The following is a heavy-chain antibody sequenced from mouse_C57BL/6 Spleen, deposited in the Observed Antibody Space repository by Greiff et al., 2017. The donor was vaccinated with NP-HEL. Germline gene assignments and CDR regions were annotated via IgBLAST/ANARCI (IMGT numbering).Heavy chain of an antibody. CDR1: GYSFTGYY. D-gene: IGHD2-5*01. Sequence: VQLKESGPELVKPGASVKISCKASGYSFTGYYMNWVKQSPEKSLEWIGEINPSTGGTTYNQKFKAKATLTVDKSSSTAYMQLKSLTSEDSAVYYCARAYYSNYVFAYWGQGTLVTVSA. V-gene: IGHV1-42*01. CDR3: ARAYYSNYVFAY. CDR2: INPSTGGT. J-gene: IGHJ3*01.